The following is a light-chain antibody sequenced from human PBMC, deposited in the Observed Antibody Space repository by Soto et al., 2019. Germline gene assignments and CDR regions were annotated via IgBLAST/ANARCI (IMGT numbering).Light chain of an antibody. CDR2: VTS. CDR3: QQYNKWPLT. J-gene: IGKJ4*01. Sequence: EIVMTQSPATLSVSPGERATLSCRASQSVSSNLAWYQQKPGQAPRLLIYVTSTRATGIPARFSGSGSGTDFHLTISTLQSEDFAVYYCQQYNKWPLTFGGGTKVQIK. CDR1: QSVSSN. V-gene: IGKV3-15*01.